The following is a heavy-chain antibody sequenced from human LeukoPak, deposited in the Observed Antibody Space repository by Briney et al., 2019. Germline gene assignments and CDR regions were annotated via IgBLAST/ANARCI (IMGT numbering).Heavy chain of an antibody. CDR1: GFTFSSYA. CDR3: ARDISSGYYDAFDI. CDR2: IYSGGST. Sequence: GGSLRLSCAASGFTFSSYAMSWVRQAPGKGLEWVSIIYSGGSTYYADSVKGRFTISRDNSKNTLYLQMNSLRAEDTAVYYCARDISSGYYDAFDIWGQGTMVTVSS. V-gene: IGHV3-66*01. J-gene: IGHJ3*02. D-gene: IGHD3-22*01.